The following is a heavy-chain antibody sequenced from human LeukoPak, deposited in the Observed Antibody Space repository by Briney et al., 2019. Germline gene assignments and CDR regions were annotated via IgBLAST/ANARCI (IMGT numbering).Heavy chain of an antibody. Sequence: PGGSLRLPCAASGFNFSSSTMSWFRLAPGKGLEWVSSISGNSDYIYYADSVKGRFTISRDNAKNSLYLQMNSLTAEDTAVYYCARIPNNAAFPNWFDPWGQGTLVTVSS. D-gene: IGHD1-14*01. CDR2: ISGNSDYI. J-gene: IGHJ5*02. CDR3: ARIPNNAAFPNWFDP. CDR1: GFNFSSST. V-gene: IGHV3-21*01.